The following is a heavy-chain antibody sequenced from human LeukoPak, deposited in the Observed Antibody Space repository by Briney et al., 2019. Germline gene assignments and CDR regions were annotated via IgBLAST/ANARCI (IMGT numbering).Heavy chain of an antibody. CDR1: GFTFNTFA. Sequence: PGGSLRLSCAASGFTFNTFAMSWVRQAPGEGLEWVSVIGGSSGTTYYADSVKGRFTISRDNSKNMLFLQMNSLRAEDTAVYYCARGKGTSWKYHFGSWGQGTRVIVSS. D-gene: IGHD1-7*01. J-gene: IGHJ4*02. CDR3: ARGKGTSWKYHFGS. V-gene: IGHV3-23*01. CDR2: IGGSSGTT.